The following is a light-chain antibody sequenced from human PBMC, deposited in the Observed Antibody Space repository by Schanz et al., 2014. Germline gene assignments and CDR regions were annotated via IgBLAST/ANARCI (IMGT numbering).Light chain of an antibody. Sequence: QSVLTQPPSVSGAPGQRVTISCTGSSSNLGAGYDVHWFQQLPGTAPKLLMYANTKRPSGVPDRLSGSKSGTSAAMAITGLQTEDEASYYCQTYDISQTGLWLFGGGTKVTVL. CDR2: ANT. CDR1: SSNLGAGYD. J-gene: IGLJ3*02. CDR3: QTYDISQTGLWL. V-gene: IGLV1-40*01.